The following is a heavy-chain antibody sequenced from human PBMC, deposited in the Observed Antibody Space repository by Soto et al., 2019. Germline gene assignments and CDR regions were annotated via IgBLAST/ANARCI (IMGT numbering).Heavy chain of an antibody. CDR1: GYRFTSYW. D-gene: IGHD4-17*01. Sequence: GESLKICCKGSGYRFTSYWISWVRQMPGKGLEWMGRIDPGDSRTTYSPSFQGQVIISADKSISTAYLQWSSLKASDTAMYYCARSFYGENLDYWGQGTLVTVSS. CDR3: ARSFYGENLDY. J-gene: IGHJ4*02. CDR2: IDPGDSRT. V-gene: IGHV5-10-1*04.